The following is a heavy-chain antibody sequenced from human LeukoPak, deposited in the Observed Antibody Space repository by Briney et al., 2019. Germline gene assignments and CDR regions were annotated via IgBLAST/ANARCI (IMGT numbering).Heavy chain of an antibody. CDR3: ARDASYCGGDCYPSYWFDP. CDR2: IYYSGST. D-gene: IGHD2-21*02. J-gene: IGHJ5*02. Sequence: PSETLSLTCTVSGVSISSYYWSWVRQPPGKGLEWIGYIYYSGSTNYNPSLKSRVTISVDTSKNQFSLKLSSVTAADTAVYYCARDASYCGGDCYPSYWFDPWGQGTLVTVSS. CDR1: GVSISSYY. V-gene: IGHV4-59*01.